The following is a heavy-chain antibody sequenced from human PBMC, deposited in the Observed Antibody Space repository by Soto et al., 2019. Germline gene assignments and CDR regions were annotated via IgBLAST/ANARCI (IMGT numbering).Heavy chain of an antibody. V-gene: IGHV3-48*03. CDR2: ISSSGSTI. Sequence: VGSLRLSCAASGFAFSSFEMNWVRQAPGQGLEWVSYISSSGSTIYYADSVKGRFTISRDNAKNSLYLQMNSLRAEDTAVYYCARDFGSTSLCLYYYYDCCLDVWGQGTTVTVSS. D-gene: IGHD2-2*01. CDR1: GFAFSSFE. J-gene: IGHJ6*02. CDR3: ARDFGSTSLCLYYYYDCCLDV.